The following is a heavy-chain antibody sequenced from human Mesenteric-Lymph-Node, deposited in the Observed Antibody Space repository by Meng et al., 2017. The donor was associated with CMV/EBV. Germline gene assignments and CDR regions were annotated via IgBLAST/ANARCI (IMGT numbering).Heavy chain of an antibody. D-gene: IGHD5-18*01. Sequence: KGSGYSVTSYWIGWVRQMPGKGLEGRGIIYPGDSDTRYSPSFQGQVTIADDKSISTAYLQWSSLKASDAAMYYCARHVLGGYTSGFDPWGQGTLVTVSS. CDR2: IYPGDSDT. J-gene: IGHJ5*02. CDR3: ARHVLGGYTSGFDP. V-gene: IGHV5-51*01. CDR1: GYSVTSYW.